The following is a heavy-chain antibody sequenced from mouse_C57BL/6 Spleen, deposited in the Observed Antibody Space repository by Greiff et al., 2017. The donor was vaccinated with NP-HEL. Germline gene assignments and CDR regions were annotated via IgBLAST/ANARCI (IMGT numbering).Heavy chain of an antibody. CDR1: GYTFTDYY. CDR3: ARSDYGSLDY. Sequence: VQLKQSGPELVKPGASVKISCKASGYTFTDYYMNWVKQSHGKSLEWIGDINPNNGGTSYNQKFKGKATLTVDKSSSTAYMELRSLTSEDSAVYYCARSDYGSLDYWGQGTTLTVSS. V-gene: IGHV1-26*01. D-gene: IGHD1-1*01. CDR2: INPNNGGT. J-gene: IGHJ2*01.